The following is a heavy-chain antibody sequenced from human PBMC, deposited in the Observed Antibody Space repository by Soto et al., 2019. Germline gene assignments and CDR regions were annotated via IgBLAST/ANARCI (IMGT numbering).Heavy chain of an antibody. CDR3: ARRRASDYGVNHHPYYFDR. D-gene: IGHD4-17*01. Sequence: LSLTCTVSGASIITDNYYWVWIRQSPRRGLELIGSISYSGRTYDNPSLQSRVTISIDASKNQFSLKLTSVTTADTAVYYCARRRASDYGVNHHPYYFDRWGQGALVTVSS. CDR1: GASIITDNYY. CDR2: ISYSGRT. V-gene: IGHV4-39*07. J-gene: IGHJ4*02.